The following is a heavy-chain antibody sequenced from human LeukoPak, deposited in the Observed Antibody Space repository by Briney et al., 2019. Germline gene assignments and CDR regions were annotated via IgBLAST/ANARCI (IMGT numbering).Heavy chain of an antibody. D-gene: IGHD1-14*01. CDR3: ARQSHSITDY. Sequence: GESLKISCKGSGYNFTNYWIGWVRQMSGEGLEWMGIMYPGDSDTRYSPSFQGQVTISADRSISTAYLQWSSLKASDSAMYYCARQSHSITDYWGQGTLVTVSS. CDR1: GYNFTNYW. J-gene: IGHJ4*02. CDR2: MYPGDSDT. V-gene: IGHV5-51*01.